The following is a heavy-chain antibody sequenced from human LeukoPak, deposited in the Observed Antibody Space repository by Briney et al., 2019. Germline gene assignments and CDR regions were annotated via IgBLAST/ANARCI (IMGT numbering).Heavy chain of an antibody. CDR1: GGSFSGYY. V-gene: IGHV4-34*01. Sequence: PSETLSLTCAVYGGSFSGYYWSWIRQPPGKGLEWIGEINHSGSTNYNPSLKSRVTISVDTFKNQFSLKLSSVTAADTAVYYCARVRDGYNHYYYYYYMDVWGKGTTVTVSS. D-gene: IGHD5-24*01. CDR3: ARVRDGYNHYYYYYYMDV. J-gene: IGHJ6*03. CDR2: INHSGST.